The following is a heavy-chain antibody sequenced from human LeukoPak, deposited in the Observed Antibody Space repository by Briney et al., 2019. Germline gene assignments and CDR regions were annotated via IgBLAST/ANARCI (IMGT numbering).Heavy chain of an antibody. CDR2: ISGSGGTT. J-gene: IGHJ4*02. V-gene: IGHV3-23*01. CDR3: AKEGAYFFDD. CDR1: GFIFRDYT. Sequence: GGSLRLSCVASGFIFRDYTMNWVRQTPGKGLEWVSVISGSGGTTYYADSVKGRLTISRDNSKNTLYLQMNSLRAEDTAVYYCAKEGAYFFDDWGQGTLVTVSS. D-gene: IGHD3-16*01.